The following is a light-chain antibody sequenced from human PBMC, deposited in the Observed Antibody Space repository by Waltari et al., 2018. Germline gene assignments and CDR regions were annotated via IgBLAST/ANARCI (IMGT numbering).Light chain of an antibody. CDR2: EVS. V-gene: IGLV2-8*01. CDR3: SSYAGSNNPYV. CDR1: SSDVGCYNY. J-gene: IGLJ1*01. Sequence: QSALTQPPSASGSPGQSVTISCTGTSSDVGCYNYVSWYQQHPGKAPKLMIYEVSKRPSGVPDRVSGSKSGNTASLTVSGLQAEDEAEYYCSSYAGSNNPYVFGTGTKVTVL.